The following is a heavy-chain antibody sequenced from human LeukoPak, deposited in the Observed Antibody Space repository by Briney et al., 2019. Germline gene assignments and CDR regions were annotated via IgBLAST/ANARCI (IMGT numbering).Heavy chain of an antibody. Sequence: GGSVKVSCTASGYTFTGYHMHWVRQAPGQGLEWMGRINPNSGDTNYAQNFQGRVTMTRDTSISTAYMELSRLRSDDTAVYYCARDYCSSTSCLFDYWGQGTLVTVSS. V-gene: IGHV1-2*06. CDR2: INPNSGDT. CDR3: ARDYCSSTSCLFDY. CDR1: GYTFTGYH. D-gene: IGHD2-2*01. J-gene: IGHJ4*02.